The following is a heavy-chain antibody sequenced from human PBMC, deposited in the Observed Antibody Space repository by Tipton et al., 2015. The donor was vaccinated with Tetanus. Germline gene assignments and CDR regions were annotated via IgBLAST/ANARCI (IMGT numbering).Heavy chain of an antibody. J-gene: IGHJ4*02. CDR2: ISSDGSVR. CDR1: GFTFSSYA. V-gene: IGHV3-30*18. Sequence: SLRLSCAASGFTFSSYAMHWVRQAPGKGLEWLAVISSDGSVRYYADSMKGRFTISRDNSKNTLSLQLSSLRAEDTAVYYCTKATLGSNSFIIDFWGQGTLVTVSS. D-gene: IGHD4-23*01. CDR3: TKATLGSNSFIIDF.